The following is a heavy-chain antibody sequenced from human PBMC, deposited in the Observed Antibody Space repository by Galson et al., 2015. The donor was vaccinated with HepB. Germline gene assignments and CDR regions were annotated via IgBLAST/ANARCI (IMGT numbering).Heavy chain of an antibody. V-gene: IGHV3-15*01. Sequence: SLRLSCAASGFTFTNAWMTWVRQAPGKGLEWVGRIKSNTHGRTTDYAAHVKGTFTIPRDDSKNTLHMQMNSLKTEDSAVYYCTTRNWNYENYWGQGTLVTVSS. CDR1: GFTFTNAW. CDR3: TTRNWNYENY. J-gene: IGHJ4*02. D-gene: IGHD1-7*01. CDR2: IKSNTHGRTT.